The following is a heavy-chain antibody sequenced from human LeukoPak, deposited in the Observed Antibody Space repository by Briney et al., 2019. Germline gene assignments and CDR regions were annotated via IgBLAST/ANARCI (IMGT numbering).Heavy chain of an antibody. CDR2: IYYSGST. CDR3: ARDRLAYYDRSGLDC. Sequence: SETLSLTCTVSGGSISSYYWNWIRQPPGKGLEWIGYIYYSGSTNYNPPLKSRVTMSVDTSKNQFSLNLSSVTAADTAFYYCARDRLAYYDRSGLDCWGQGTLVTVSS. V-gene: IGHV4-59*01. J-gene: IGHJ4*02. CDR1: GGSISSYY. D-gene: IGHD3-22*01.